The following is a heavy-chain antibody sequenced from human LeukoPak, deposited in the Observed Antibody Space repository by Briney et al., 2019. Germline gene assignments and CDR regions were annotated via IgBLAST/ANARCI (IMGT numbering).Heavy chain of an antibody. CDR2: ISGSGGGST. D-gene: IGHD1-1*01. Sequence: GGSLRLSCAASGFTFSSYAMSWVRQAPGKGLEWVSGISGSGGGSTYYADSVKGRFTISRDSSKNTLYLQMNSLRAEDTAIYYCAKDKGWGYSAYDFYGMDVWGQGTTVTVSS. V-gene: IGHV3-23*01. J-gene: IGHJ6*02. CDR3: AKDKGWGYSAYDFYGMDV. CDR1: GFTFSSYA.